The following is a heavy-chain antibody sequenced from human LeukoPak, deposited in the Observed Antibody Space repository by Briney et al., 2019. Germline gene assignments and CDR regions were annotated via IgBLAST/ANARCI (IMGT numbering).Heavy chain of an antibody. CDR2: ISSSSSYT. CDR1: GFTFSDYY. V-gene: IGHV3-11*06. CDR3: ARDRRDYYGSGSYYWDY. J-gene: IGHJ4*02. D-gene: IGHD3-10*01. Sequence: GGSLRLSCAASGFTFSDYYMSWIRRAPGKGLEWVSYISSSSSYTNYADSVKGRFTISRDNAKNSLYLQMNSLRAEDTAVYYCARDRRDYYGSGSYYWDYWGQGTLVTVSS.